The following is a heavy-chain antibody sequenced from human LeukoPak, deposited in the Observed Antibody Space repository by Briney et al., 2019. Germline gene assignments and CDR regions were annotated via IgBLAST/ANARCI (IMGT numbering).Heavy chain of an antibody. CDR2: ISGSGGST. V-gene: IGHV3-23*01. CDR1: GFTFSGYG. Sequence: GGSLRLSCAASGFTFSGYGMHWVRQAPGKGLGWVSAISGSGGSTYYADSVKGRFTISRDNSKNTLYLQMNSLRAEDTAVYYCAKYSWAARPWRFDYWGQGTLVTVSS. CDR3: AKYSWAARPWRFDY. J-gene: IGHJ4*02. D-gene: IGHD6-6*01.